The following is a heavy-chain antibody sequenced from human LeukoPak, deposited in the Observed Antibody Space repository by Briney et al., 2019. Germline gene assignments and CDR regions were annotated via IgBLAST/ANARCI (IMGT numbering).Heavy chain of an antibody. CDR2: IYYSGGS. CDR3: ASFLFTEGFGY. V-gene: IGHV4-59*01. Sequence: SETLSLTCTVSGGSISSYYWSWIRQPPGKGLEWIGYIYYSGGSNYNPSLKSRVTISVDTSENQFSLKLSSVTAADTAVYYCASFLFTEGFGYWGQGTLVTVSS. CDR1: GGSISSYY. D-gene: IGHD2-21*01. J-gene: IGHJ4*02.